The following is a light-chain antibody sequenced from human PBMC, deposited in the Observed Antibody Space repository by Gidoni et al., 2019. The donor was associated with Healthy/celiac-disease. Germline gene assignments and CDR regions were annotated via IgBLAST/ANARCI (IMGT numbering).Light chain of an antibody. CDR2: AAS. V-gene: IGKV1-6*01. J-gene: IGKJ1*01. Sequence: AIKMTQSPSSLSASVGDRVNITCRSSQGIRNDLGWYQQKPGKAPKLLIYAASSLQSGVQSRFSDSGSGTDFTLTISSLQPEDFATYYCLQDYNYPPTFGQGTKVEIK. CDR3: LQDYNYPPT. CDR1: QGIRND.